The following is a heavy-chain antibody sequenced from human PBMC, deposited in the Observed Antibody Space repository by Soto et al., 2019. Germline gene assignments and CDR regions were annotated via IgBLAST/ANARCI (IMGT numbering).Heavy chain of an antibody. Sequence: QVQLVQSGAEVKRPGASVKVSCKASGYTFSDYYIYWVRQAPGQGLEWMGWIDPNSGGTNYAQKFQDRVTLTSDTSISTAYMELNRLRSDDTAVYYCASLPAMGGANWGQGTLVTVSS. CDR1: GYTFSDYY. CDR2: IDPNSGGT. CDR3: ASLPAMGGAN. V-gene: IGHV1-2*02. D-gene: IGHD3-16*01. J-gene: IGHJ4*02.